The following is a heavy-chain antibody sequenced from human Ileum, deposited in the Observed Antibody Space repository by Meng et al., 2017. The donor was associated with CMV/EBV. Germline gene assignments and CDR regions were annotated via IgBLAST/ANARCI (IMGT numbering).Heavy chain of an antibody. Sequence: GFIFSDHYMDWGRQAPGKGLEWVGRSTNRANDYTTEYAASVKGRFTISRDDSKNSLYLEMNSLRTEDTAVYYCARDIWGYSGTYGAPWGQGTLVTVSS. CDR3: ARDIWGYSGTYGAP. CDR1: GFIFSDHY. V-gene: IGHV3-72*01. J-gene: IGHJ5*02. CDR2: STNRANDYTT. D-gene: IGHD1-26*01.